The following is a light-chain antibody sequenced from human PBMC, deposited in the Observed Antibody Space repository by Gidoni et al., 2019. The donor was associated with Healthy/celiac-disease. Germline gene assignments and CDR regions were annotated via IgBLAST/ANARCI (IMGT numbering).Light chain of an antibody. V-gene: IGLV2-14*01. J-gene: IGLJ2*01. CDR2: EVS. CDR1: SSDVGGYNY. Sequence: QSALTQPAYVSGSPGQSITISCTGTSSDVGGYNYVSWYQQHPGKAPKLMIYEVSNRPSGVSNRFSGSKSGNTASLTISGLLAEDEADYYCSSYTSSSTLGFGGGTKLTVL. CDR3: SSYTSSSTLG.